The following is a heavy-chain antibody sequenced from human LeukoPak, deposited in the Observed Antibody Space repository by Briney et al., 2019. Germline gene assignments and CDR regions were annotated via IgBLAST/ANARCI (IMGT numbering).Heavy chain of an antibody. Sequence: SSETLSLTCTVSGYSISSGYYWGWIRQPPGKGLEWIGSIYHSGGTYYNPSLKSRVTISVDTSKNQFSLKLSSVTAADTAVYYCARDFNIVVVPAASFDYWGQGTLVTVSS. CDR2: IYHSGGT. J-gene: IGHJ4*02. CDR1: GYSISSGYY. V-gene: IGHV4-38-2*02. D-gene: IGHD2-2*01. CDR3: ARDFNIVVVPAASFDY.